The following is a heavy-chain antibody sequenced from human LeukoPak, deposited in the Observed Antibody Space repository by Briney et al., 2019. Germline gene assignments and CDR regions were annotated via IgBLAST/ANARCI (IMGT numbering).Heavy chain of an antibody. J-gene: IGHJ4*02. Sequence: ASVKVSCKASGYTFTTYYIHWVRQAPGQGLEWLGIINPVGGSANYAQNLQGRITMTRDTSTSTVYMELNSLRSEDTAVYYCARATSGSYWGGSDYWGQGTLVTVSS. CDR3: ARATSGSYWGGSDY. CDR1: GYTFTTYY. CDR2: INPVGGSA. V-gene: IGHV1-46*01. D-gene: IGHD1-26*01.